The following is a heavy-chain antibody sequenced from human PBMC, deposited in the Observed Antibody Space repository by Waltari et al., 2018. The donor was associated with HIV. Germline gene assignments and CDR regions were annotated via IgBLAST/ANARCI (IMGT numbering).Heavy chain of an antibody. Sequence: GGSLRLSCTASGFMFSGYVMHWVRQAPGKGLEWVAATSFDGSNNYYAQSVKGRFTISRDNVKNMLHLQMNSLKIEDTAVYYCAKDKSGSLHYYYYYGMDVWGKGTTVAASS. CDR1: GFMFSGYV. CDR2: TSFDGSNN. CDR3: AKDKSGSLHYYYYYGMDV. D-gene: IGHD1-26*01. V-gene: IGHV3-30*01. J-gene: IGHJ6*04.